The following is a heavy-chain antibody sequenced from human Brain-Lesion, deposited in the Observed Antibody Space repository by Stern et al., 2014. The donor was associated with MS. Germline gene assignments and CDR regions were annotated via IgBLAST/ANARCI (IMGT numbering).Heavy chain of an antibody. CDR2: ISYDGSNK. CDR1: GFTFRNYG. J-gene: IGHJ4*02. V-gene: IGHV3-30*18. D-gene: IGHD3-22*01. Sequence: LVESGGGVVQPGRSLRLSCAASGFTFRNYGMHWVRQAPGKGLEWVAVISYDGSNKYYADSVKGRFTISRDNSKNTLYLQMHSLRTEDTAVYYCAKGRFPYYYDTSGYYAPLDYWGQGTLVTVSS. CDR3: AKGRFPYYYDTSGYYAPLDY.